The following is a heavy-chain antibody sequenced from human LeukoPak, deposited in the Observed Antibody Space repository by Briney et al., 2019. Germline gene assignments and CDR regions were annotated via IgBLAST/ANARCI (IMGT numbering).Heavy chain of an antibody. V-gene: IGHV3-11*01. Sequence: GGSLRLSCAASGFTFSDYYMSWICQAPGKGLEWVSYISSSGSTIYYADSVKGRFTISRDNAKDSLYLQMNSLRAEDTAVYYCARDSLLGGSNYYYYMDVWGKGTTVTVSS. CDR2: ISSSGSTI. CDR3: ARDSLLGGSNYYYYMDV. D-gene: IGHD3-10*01. CDR1: GFTFSDYY. J-gene: IGHJ6*03.